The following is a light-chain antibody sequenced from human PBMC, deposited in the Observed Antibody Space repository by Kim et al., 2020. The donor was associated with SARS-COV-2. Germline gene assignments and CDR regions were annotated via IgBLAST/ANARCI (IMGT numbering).Light chain of an antibody. J-gene: IGKJ1*01. Sequence: DIQMAQSPSSLSASVGDRVTITCRASQGISNSLAWYRQKPGKVPMLLIYGASTLQSGVPSRFSGSGSGTDFTLTISSLQPEDAATYYCQKYNSAPWTFDQGTKVDIK. V-gene: IGKV1-27*01. CDR1: QGISNS. CDR3: QKYNSAPWT. CDR2: GAS.